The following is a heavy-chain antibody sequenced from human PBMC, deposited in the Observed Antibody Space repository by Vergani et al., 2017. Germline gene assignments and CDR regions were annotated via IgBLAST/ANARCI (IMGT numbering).Heavy chain of an antibody. V-gene: IGHV3-23*01. Sequence: EVQLLESGGGLVQPGGSLRLSCAASGFTFNKYAMSWVRQAPGKGLEWVSAISGSGGITYNADSVKGRFTIARDNSKNTLYLQMNSLRAEDTAVYYCAKWDDYTPIDAFDIWGQGTMVTVSS. D-gene: IGHD3-16*01. CDR3: AKWDDYTPIDAFDI. CDR2: ISGSGGIT. J-gene: IGHJ3*02. CDR1: GFTFNKYA.